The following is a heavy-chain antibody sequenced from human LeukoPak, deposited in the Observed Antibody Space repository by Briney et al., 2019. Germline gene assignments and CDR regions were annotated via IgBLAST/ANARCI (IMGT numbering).Heavy chain of an antibody. J-gene: IGHJ5*02. CDR2: ISYSGTT. D-gene: IGHD3-10*01. CDR3: ARHGSGTSLALYP. CDR1: AGSFSGYY. V-gene: IGHV4-59*08. Sequence: SETLSLTCAVYAGSFSGYYWSWIRQSPGKGLEWVGYISYSGTTNYNPSLKSRVTISLGTSKNRFSLNLTSVTAADTAVYYCARHGSGTSLALYPWGQGTLVTVSS.